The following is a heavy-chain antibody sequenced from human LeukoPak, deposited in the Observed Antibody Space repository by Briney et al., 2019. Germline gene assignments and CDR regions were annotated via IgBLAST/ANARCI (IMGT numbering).Heavy chain of an antibody. CDR1: GFTFGTYA. J-gene: IGHJ4*02. V-gene: IGHV3-23*01. D-gene: IGHD6-13*01. CDR2: LSTSGGST. CDR3: AKGGSWSHFDY. Sequence: PGGSLRLSCAASGFTFGTYAMIWVRQAPGKGLEWVSSLSTSGGSTYYADSVKGRFTISRDNSQNTLYLQLNSLRAEDTAVYFCAKGGSWSHFDYWGQGTLVTVSS.